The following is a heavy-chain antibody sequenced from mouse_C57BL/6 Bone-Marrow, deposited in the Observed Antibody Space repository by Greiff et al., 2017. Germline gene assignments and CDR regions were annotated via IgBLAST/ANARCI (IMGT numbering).Heavy chain of an antibody. J-gene: IGHJ3*01. Sequence: QVQLQQSGAELVKPGASVKISCKASGYAFSSYWMNWVKQRPGKSLEWIGKIYPGDGDTNYNGKFKGKATLTADTSSSTASMHLSSLTSDDSAVYFCARGADWVQGTQVTVSA. CDR3: ARGAD. V-gene: IGHV1-80*01. CDR1: GYAFSSYW. CDR2: IYPGDGDT.